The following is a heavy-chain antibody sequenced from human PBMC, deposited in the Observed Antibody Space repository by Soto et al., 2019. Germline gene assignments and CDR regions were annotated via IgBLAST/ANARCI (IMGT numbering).Heavy chain of an antibody. D-gene: IGHD6-6*01. CDR1: GFTFSSYA. J-gene: IGHJ6*01. V-gene: IGHV3-30-3*01. Sequence: QVQLVESGGGVVQPGRSLRLSCAASGFTFSSYAMHWVRQAPGKGLEWVAVISYDGSNKYYADSVKGRFTISRDNSKNTLYLQMNSLRAEDTAVYYCARDRESSLLSYYYYGMDVW. CDR3: ARDRESSLLSYYYYGMDV. CDR2: ISYDGSNK.